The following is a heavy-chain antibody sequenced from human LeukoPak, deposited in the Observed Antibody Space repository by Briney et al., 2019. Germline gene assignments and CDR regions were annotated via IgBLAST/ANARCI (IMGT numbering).Heavy chain of an antibody. V-gene: IGHV3-30-3*01. CDR1: GFTFSSYA. Sequence: GRSLRLSCAASGFTFSSYAMHWVRQAPGKGLEWVAVISYDGSNKYYADSVKGRFTISRDNSKNTLYLQMNSLRAEDTAVYYCARDWGYSSSSDGYWGQGTLVTVSS. CDR2: ISYDGSNK. J-gene: IGHJ4*02. D-gene: IGHD6-6*01. CDR3: ARDWGYSSSSDGY.